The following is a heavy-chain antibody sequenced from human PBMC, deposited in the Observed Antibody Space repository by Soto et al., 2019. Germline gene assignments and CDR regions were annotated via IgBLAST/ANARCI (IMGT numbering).Heavy chain of an antibody. D-gene: IGHD4-17*01. CDR2: ISYDGSHK. CDR3: AKPPHPTVTTILEYFQH. Sequence: GGSLRLSCAASGFTFSSYGFHWVRQAPGKGLEWVAVISYDGSHKYYTDSVKGRFTISRDNSKNTVSLQMNNLRPDDTAVYYCAKPPHPTVTTILEYFQHWGQGTLVTVSS. CDR1: GFTFSSYG. J-gene: IGHJ1*01. V-gene: IGHV3-30*18.